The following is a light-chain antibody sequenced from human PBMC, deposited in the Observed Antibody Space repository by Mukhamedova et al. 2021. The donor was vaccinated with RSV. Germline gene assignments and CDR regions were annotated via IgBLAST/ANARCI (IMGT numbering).Light chain of an antibody. CDR3: QQYNSYSRT. Sequence: SQSISSWLAWYQQKPGKAPKLLMYKASSLESGVPSRFSGSGSGTEFTLTISSLQPDDFATYYCQQYNSYSRTFGQ. J-gene: IGKJ1*01. CDR1: QSISSW. V-gene: IGKV1-5*03. CDR2: KAS.